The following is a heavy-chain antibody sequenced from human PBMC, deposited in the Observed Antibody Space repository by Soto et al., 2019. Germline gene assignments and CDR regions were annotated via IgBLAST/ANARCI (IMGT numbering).Heavy chain of an antibody. CDR1: GGTFSSYT. V-gene: IGHV1-69*08. Sequence: QVQLVQSGAEVKTPGSSVKVSCKASGGTFSSYTISWVRQAPGQGLEWMGRIIPILGIANYAQKFQGRVTITADKSTSTAYMELSSLRSEDTAVYYCARDGRSVGAGDAFDIWGQGTMVTVSS. CDR3: ARDGRSVGAGDAFDI. J-gene: IGHJ3*02. D-gene: IGHD2-15*01. CDR2: IIPILGIA.